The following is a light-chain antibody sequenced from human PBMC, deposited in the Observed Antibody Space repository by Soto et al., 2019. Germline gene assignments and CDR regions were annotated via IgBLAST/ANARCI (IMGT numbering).Light chain of an antibody. Sequence: QSALTQPPSASGSPGQSVIISCTGTSSDVGGYNYVSWYQQYPGKAPKLIIYEVNKRPSGVPDRFSGSKSGNTASLTVSGLQADDEADYYYSSYAGSAYGVFGGGTKLTVL. CDR2: EVN. CDR1: SSDVGGYNY. V-gene: IGLV2-8*01. J-gene: IGLJ3*02. CDR3: SSYAGSAYGV.